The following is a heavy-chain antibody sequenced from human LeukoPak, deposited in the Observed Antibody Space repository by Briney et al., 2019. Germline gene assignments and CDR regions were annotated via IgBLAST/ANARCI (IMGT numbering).Heavy chain of an antibody. V-gene: IGHV3-21*01. CDR3: ARGPSSGWYRFFDY. CDR2: ISTSSTYI. J-gene: IGHJ4*02. D-gene: IGHD6-19*01. CDR1: GFTLSTCS. Sequence: GGSLRLSCAASGFTLSTCSMNWVRQAPGKGLEWVSSISTSSTYIYYADSVKGRFTISRDNARHSLFLQMNSLRAEDTAVYYCARGPSSGWYRFFDYWGQGNLVTVSS.